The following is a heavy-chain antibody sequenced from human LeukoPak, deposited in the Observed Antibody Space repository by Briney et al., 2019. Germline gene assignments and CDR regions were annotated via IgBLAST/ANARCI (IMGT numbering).Heavy chain of an antibody. D-gene: IGHD2-21*02. CDR3: ARFRDGGLQFDY. J-gene: IGHJ4*02. V-gene: IGHV1-2*02. Sequence: ASVKVSCKASGYTFTGYYMHWVRQAPGQGLVWMGWINPNSGGTNYAQKFQGRVTMTRDTSISTAYMELSRLRSDDTAVYYCARFRDGGLQFDYWGQGTLVTVSS. CDR2: INPNSGGT. CDR1: GYTFTGYY.